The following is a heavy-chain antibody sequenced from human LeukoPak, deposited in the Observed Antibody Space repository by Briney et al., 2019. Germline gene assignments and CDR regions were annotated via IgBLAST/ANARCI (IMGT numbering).Heavy chain of an antibody. D-gene: IGHD1-26*01. CDR1: GGSFSGYY. J-gene: IGHJ3*02. CDR3: ARGIRSYRAFDI. Sequence: SETLSLTCAVYGGSFSGYYGSWIRQPPGKGLEWIGEINHSGSTNYNPSLKSRVTISVDTSKNQFSLKLSSVDAADTAVYYCARGIRSYRAFDIWSQGTMVTVSS. V-gene: IGHV4-34*01. CDR2: INHSGST.